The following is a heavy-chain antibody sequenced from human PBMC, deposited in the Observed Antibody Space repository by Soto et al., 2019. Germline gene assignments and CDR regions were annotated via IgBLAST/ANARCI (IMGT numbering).Heavy chain of an antibody. CDR1: GFTFSSYA. J-gene: IGHJ4*02. Sequence: EVQLLESGGGLVQPGGSLRLSCAASGFTFSSYAMSWVRQAPGKGLEWVSAISGSGGSTYYADSVKGRFTISRDNSKKTLYLQMNSLRAEDTAVYYGAKDAIREWLLSYYFDYWGQGTLVTVSS. CDR2: ISGSGGST. V-gene: IGHV3-23*01. CDR3: AKDAIREWLLSYYFDY. D-gene: IGHD3-3*01.